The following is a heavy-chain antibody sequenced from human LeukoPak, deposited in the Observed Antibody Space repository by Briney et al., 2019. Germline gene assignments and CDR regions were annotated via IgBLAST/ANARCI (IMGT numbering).Heavy chain of an antibody. J-gene: IGHJ4*02. CDR2: IYHSGST. V-gene: IGHV4-38-2*01. CDR3: ARRTVVTGVYYFDY. Sequence: KPSETLSLTCAVSGYSISSGYYWGWIRQPPGKGLEWIGSIYHSGSTYYTPSLKSRVTISVDTSKNQFSLKLSSVTAADTAVYYCARRTVVTGVYYFDYWGQGTLVTVSS. D-gene: IGHD4-23*01. CDR1: GYSISSGYY.